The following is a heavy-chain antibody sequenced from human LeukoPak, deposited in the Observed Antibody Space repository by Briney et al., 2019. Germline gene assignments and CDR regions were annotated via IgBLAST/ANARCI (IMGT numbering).Heavy chain of an antibody. Sequence: GGSLRLSCAASGFAFSSYTMTWVRQAPGKGLEWVSAVTNSGGNTFHADSVRGRFTISRDNSKNTLYLQMNSLRAEDTAVYYCAKGYYDYVWGSYYFGYWGQGTLVTVSS. CDR3: AKGYYDYVWGSYYFGY. CDR2: VTNSGGNT. CDR1: GFAFSSYT. V-gene: IGHV3-23*01. J-gene: IGHJ4*02. D-gene: IGHD3-16*01.